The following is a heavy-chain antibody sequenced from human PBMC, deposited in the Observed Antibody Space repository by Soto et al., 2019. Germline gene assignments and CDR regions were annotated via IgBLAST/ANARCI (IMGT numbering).Heavy chain of an antibody. V-gene: IGHV3-66*01. CDR2: VYSGGST. J-gene: IGHJ3*02. D-gene: IGHD3-10*01. CDR3: ARDFSGKNDAFDI. CDR1: GFTVTTNY. Sequence: EVQLVESGGGLVQPGGSLRLSCAASGFTVTTNYMSWVRQPPGKGLEWVSVVYSGGSTYYADSVKGRFTVSRDNYKNTRYLQMNSLRAEYTAVYYCARDFSGKNDAFDIWGQGTVVTVSS.